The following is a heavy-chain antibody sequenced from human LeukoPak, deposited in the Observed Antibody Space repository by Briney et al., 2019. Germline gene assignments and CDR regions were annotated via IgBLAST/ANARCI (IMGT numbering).Heavy chain of an antibody. D-gene: IGHD1-26*01. CDR1: GFTFSSYA. CDR2: ISYDGSNK. CDR3: ARDRGSYDEDYYLDY. V-gene: IGHV3-30*01. Sequence: PGGSLRLSCAASGFTFSSYAMHWVRQAPGKGLEWVAVISYDGSNKYYADSVKGRFTISRDNSKNTLYLQMNSLRAEDTAVYYCARDRGSYDEDYYLDYWGQGTLVTVSS. J-gene: IGHJ4*02.